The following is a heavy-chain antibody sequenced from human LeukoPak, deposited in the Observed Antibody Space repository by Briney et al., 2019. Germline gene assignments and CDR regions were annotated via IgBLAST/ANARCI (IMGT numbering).Heavy chain of an antibody. Sequence: ASMKVSCKSSGYTITGYSIHWVRQAPGQGLEWMGWINPNSGGTNYAQKFQGRVTMTRNTSISTAYMVLSRLRSEYTCVYSCERGSGSPEYFQHWGQGTLVTVSS. CDR1: GYTITGYS. CDR3: ERGSGSPEYFQH. V-gene: IGHV1-2*02. J-gene: IGHJ1*01. CDR2: INPNSGGT. D-gene: IGHD1-26*01.